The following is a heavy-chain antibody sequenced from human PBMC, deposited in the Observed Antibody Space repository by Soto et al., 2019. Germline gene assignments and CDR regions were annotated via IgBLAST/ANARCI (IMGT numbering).Heavy chain of an antibody. Sequence: QVQLVQSGAELKKPGSSVKVSCKASGGTFSSFAISWVRQAPGQGLEWMGGIIPIFNMTNYAQKYQGKVTISADEFTSTSYMEMSSLRSEDTAVFYCARSIGPRDQLVYNYYYGMDVWGQGTTVTVSS. CDR2: IIPIFNMT. D-gene: IGHD2-2*01. CDR1: GGTFSSFA. V-gene: IGHV1-69*12. J-gene: IGHJ6*02. CDR3: ARSIGPRDQLVYNYYYGMDV.